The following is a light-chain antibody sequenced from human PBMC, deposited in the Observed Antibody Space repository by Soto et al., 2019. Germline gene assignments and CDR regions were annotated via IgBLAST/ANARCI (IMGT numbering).Light chain of an antibody. CDR1: DSNIGADYG. CDR2: GDS. Sequence: QSVLTQPPSVSGAPGQRVTISCTGFDSNIGADYGVHWYQQFPGTAPKLLIYGDSYRPSGVSGRFSGSKSGTSASLAITGLQAEDEADYYCSSYAGSNNFVFGTGTKLTVL. J-gene: IGLJ1*01. CDR3: SSYAGSNNFV. V-gene: IGLV1-40*01.